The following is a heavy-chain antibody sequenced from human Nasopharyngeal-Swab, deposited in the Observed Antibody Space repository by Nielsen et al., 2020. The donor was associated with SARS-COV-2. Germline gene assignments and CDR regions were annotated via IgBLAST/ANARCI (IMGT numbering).Heavy chain of an antibody. D-gene: IGHD2-2*03. CDR2: ISSSSAYI. CDR1: GFTFNTYS. J-gene: IGHJ6*02. CDR3: AKMDIVVVPAANLDYYYYGMDV. V-gene: IGHV3-21*01. Sequence: GGSLRLSCAASGFTFNTYSMNWVRQAPGRGLEWVSSISSSSAYIYYADSVKGRFTISRDNAKNSLYLQMNSLRAEDTAVYYCAKMDIVVVPAANLDYYYYGMDVWGQGTTVTVSS.